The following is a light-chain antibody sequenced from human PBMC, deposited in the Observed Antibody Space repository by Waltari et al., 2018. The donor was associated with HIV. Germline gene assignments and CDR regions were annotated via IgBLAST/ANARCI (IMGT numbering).Light chain of an antibody. J-gene: IGKJ1*01. CDR1: QSISTY. CDR3: QQSYSTLWT. V-gene: IGKV1-39*01. Sequence: DIQMTQSPSSLSASVGDRVTISFRASQSISTYLNWYQQKPGRAPKLLIYNGNILQGGVPSRFSGSGSGTDFTLSISSLQPEDFGTYYCQQSYSTLWTFGPGTKV. CDR2: NGN.